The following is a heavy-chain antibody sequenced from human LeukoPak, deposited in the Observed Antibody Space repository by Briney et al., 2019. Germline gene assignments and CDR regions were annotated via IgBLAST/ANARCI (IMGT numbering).Heavy chain of an antibody. V-gene: IGHV3-74*01. CDR1: GFTFSSYA. J-gene: IGHJ2*01. CDR2: INSDGSST. D-gene: IGHD3/OR15-3a*01. CDR3: ARVGLGHWYFDL. Sequence: PGVSLRLSCAASGFTFSSYAMSWVRQAPGKGLVWVSRINSDGSSTSYADSVKGRFTISRDNAKNTLYLQMNSLRAEDTAMYYCARVGLGHWYFDLWGRGALVTVSS.